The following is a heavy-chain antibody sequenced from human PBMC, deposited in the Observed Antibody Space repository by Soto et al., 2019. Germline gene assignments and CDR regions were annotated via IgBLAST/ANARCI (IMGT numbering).Heavy chain of an antibody. CDR1: GGTFSSYA. CDR3: ARGMYYYDSSGGMAFDI. V-gene: IGHV1-69*13. CDR2: IIPIFGTA. Sequence: GASVKVSCKASGGTFSSYAISWVRQAPGQGLEWMGGIIPIFGTANYAQKFQGRVTITADESTSTAYMELSSLRSEDTAVYYCARGMYYYDSSGGMAFDIWGQGTMVTVSS. D-gene: IGHD3-22*01. J-gene: IGHJ3*02.